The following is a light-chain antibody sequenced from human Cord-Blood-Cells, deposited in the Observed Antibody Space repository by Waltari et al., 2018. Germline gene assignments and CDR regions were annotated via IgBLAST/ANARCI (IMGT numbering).Light chain of an antibody. CDR1: SSDVGGYNY. CDR3: SSYAGSNIWV. Sequence: QSALTQPPSASGSPGQSVTLSCTGTSSDVGGYNYVSWYQQHPGKAPKPMIYEVSKRPSGVPDRFSGSKSGNTASLTVSGLQAEDEADYYCSSYAGSNIWVFGGGTKLTVL. J-gene: IGLJ3*02. CDR2: EVS. V-gene: IGLV2-8*01.